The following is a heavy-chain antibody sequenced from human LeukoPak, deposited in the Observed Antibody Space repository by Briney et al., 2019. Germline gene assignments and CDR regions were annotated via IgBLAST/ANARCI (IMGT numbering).Heavy chain of an antibody. CDR1: GYSFTICL. V-gene: IGHV1-46*01. D-gene: IGHD6-19*01. Sequence: ASVKVSCTASGYSFTICLMHWVRQAPGQGFEWMGKIHPSDGDTNYAQRFQGRATMTRDSSTATVYMEVSSLRSEDTAVYYCARDLHGGWTWDYWGQGTLLTVSS. CDR3: ARDLHGGWTWDY. J-gene: IGHJ4*02. CDR2: IHPSDGDT.